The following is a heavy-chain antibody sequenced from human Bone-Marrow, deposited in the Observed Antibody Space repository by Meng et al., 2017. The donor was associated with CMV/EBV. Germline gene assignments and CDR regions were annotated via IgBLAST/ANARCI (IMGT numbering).Heavy chain of an antibody. V-gene: IGHV3-49*04. Sequence: GESLKISCTASGFTFGDYAMSWVRQAPGKGLEWVGFIRSKAYGGTTEYAASVKGRFTISRDNAKNSLYLQMNSLRAEDTALYYCAKDIGFWSGFDYWGQGTLVTGSS. CDR3: AKDIGFWSGFDY. J-gene: IGHJ4*02. D-gene: IGHD3-3*01. CDR2: IRSKAYGGTT. CDR1: GFTFGDYA.